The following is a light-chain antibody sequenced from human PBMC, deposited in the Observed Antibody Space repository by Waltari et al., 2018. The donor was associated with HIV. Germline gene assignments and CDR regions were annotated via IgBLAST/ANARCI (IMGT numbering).Light chain of an antibody. J-gene: IGLJ1*01. CDR2: EVH. CDR1: TSYIGPYNS. V-gene: IGLV2-8*01. CDR3: ASYAGSRPFV. Sequence: QSALTQPPSASGSPGQSVTISCAGTTSYIGPYNSVSWYQQLPAQAPQLIIYEVHKRPAGVPDRISGSKSGNTASLTVSGLQTGDEGEYYCASYAGSRPFVFGSGTKVTVV.